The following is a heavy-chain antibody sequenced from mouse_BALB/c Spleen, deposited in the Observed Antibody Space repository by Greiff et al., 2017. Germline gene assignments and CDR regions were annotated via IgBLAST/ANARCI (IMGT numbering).Heavy chain of an antibody. D-gene: IGHD2-4*01. Sequence: VKLMESGAELARPGASVKLSCKASGYTFTSYWMQWVKQRPGQGLEWIGAIYPGDGDTRYTQKFKGKATLTADKSSSTAYMQLSSLASEDSAVYYCARDDYGQFAYWGQGTLVTVSA. CDR2: IYPGDGDT. V-gene: IGHV1-87*01. CDR1: GYTFTSYW. CDR3: ARDDYGQFAY. J-gene: IGHJ3*01.